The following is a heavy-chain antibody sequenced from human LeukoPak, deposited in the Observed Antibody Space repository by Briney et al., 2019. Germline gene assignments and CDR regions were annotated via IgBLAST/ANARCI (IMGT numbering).Heavy chain of an antibody. Sequence: SETLSLTCAVYGGSFSGYYWTWIRQPPGKGLEWIGEINHSGSTNYNSSLKSRVTISVDTSKNQFALKLSSVPAADTAVYYCARMPPGLVVPAAIYYGRDVWGKGTTVTVSS. V-gene: IGHV4-34*01. CDR2: INHSGST. J-gene: IGHJ6*04. CDR3: ARMPPGLVVPAAIYYGRDV. D-gene: IGHD2-2*01. CDR1: GGSFSGYY.